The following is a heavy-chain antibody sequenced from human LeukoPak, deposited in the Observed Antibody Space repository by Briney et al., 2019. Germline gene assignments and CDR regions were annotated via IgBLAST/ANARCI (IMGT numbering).Heavy chain of an antibody. J-gene: IGHJ4*02. CDR2: IWYDGSNK. Sequence: PGRSLRLSCAASGFTFSSYGMHWVRQAPGKGLEWVAVIWYDGSNKYYADSVKGRFTISRDNSKNTLYLQMNSLRAEDTAVYYCAREGSTGRPFDYWGQGTLVTVSS. CDR1: GFTFSSYG. CDR3: AREGSTGRPFDY. D-gene: IGHD3-10*01. V-gene: IGHV3-33*01.